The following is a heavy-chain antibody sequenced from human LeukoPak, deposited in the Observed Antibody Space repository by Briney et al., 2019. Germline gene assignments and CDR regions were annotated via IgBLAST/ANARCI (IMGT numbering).Heavy chain of an antibody. D-gene: IGHD2-15*01. J-gene: IGHJ5*02. CDR3: VRGVVVVAAGLRSLKIWFDT. Sequence: GASVKVSCKASGYTFSNYDINWVRQATGQGLEWMGWMNPNSGNTGYAQKLQGRVTMTRNTSISTAYMELSSLTSEDTAVYYCVRGVVVVAAGLRSLKIWFDTWGQGTLVTVSP. CDR2: MNPNSGNT. V-gene: IGHV1-8*01. CDR1: GYTFSNYD.